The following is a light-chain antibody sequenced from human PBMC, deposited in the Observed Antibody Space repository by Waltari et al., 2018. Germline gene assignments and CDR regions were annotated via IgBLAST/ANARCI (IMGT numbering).Light chain of an antibody. CDR2: DVR. Sequence: QSALTQPASAHGSPGRSIPISCAGTNSHLGDFDYVPWYPQHPGKSPKLIIYDVRRRPSGVSARFSGSKSGNKASLTISGLRAEDEADYYCSSYTSSSALLIFGGGTKVTVL. CDR1: NSHLGDFDY. CDR3: SSYTSSSALLI. J-gene: IGLJ2*01. V-gene: IGLV2-14*03.